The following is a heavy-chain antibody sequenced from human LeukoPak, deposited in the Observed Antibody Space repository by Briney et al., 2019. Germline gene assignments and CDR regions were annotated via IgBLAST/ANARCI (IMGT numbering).Heavy chain of an antibody. J-gene: IGHJ4*02. Sequence: PSETLSLTCTVSGGSISNNNSYWGWIRQPPGKALEWIGSIYYSGSTLHNPSLMSRVTMSVDTSKNQFTLKLSSVTAADTAVYYCATHGGDGPGSSNFDYWGQGTLVTVSS. CDR2: IYYSGST. V-gene: IGHV4-39*01. D-gene: IGHD3-10*01. CDR1: GGSISNNNSY. CDR3: ATHGGDGPGSSNFDY.